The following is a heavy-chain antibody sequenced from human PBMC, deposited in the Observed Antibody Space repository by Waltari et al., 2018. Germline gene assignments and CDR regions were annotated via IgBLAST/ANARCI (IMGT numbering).Heavy chain of an antibody. J-gene: IGHJ4*02. CDR3: ARDNYYDFWSGYLDY. D-gene: IGHD3-3*01. CDR2: ISSSSSTI. Sequence: EVQLVESGGGLVQPGGSLRLSCAASGFTFSSYSMNWVRQAPGKGLEWVSYISSSSSTIYYADSVKGRFTISRDNAKNSLYLQMNSLRAEDTAVYYCARDNYYDFWSGYLDYWGQGTLVTVSS. V-gene: IGHV3-48*04. CDR1: GFTFSSYS.